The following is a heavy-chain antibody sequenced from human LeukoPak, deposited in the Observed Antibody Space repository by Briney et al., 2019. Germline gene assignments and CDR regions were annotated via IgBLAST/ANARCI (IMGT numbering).Heavy chain of an antibody. D-gene: IGHD2-15*01. CDR2: IRYDGSNK. CDR1: GSTFSSYG. Sequence: PGGSLRLSCAASGSTFSSYGMNWVRQAPGKGLEWVAFIRYDGSNKYYADSVKGRFTISRDNSKNTLYLQMNSLRADDTSVYYCASSEDGGGSRHYYYYGMDVWGQGTTVTVSS. CDR3: ASSEDGGGSRHYYYYGMDV. J-gene: IGHJ6*02. V-gene: IGHV3-30*02.